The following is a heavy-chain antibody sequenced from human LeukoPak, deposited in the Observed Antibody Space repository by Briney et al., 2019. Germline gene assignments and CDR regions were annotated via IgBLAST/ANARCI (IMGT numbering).Heavy chain of an antibody. Sequence: SETLSLTCTVSGDSIGYYYWSWIRQPPGKGLEWIGYIYYTGSTDYNPSLKSRVTISVDTSKNQFSLKLSSMTAADTAVYYCARGGSSWFDPWGQGILVTVSS. J-gene: IGHJ5*02. CDR3: ARGGSSWFDP. CDR2: IYYTGST. V-gene: IGHV4-59*01. CDR1: GDSIGYYY.